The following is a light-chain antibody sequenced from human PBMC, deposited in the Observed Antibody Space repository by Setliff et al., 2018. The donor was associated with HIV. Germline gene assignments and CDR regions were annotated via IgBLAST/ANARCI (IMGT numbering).Light chain of an antibody. J-gene: IGKJ1*01. Sequence: DIQLTQSPSLLSASVGDRVTITCRASQGIGSYLAWYQQKPGKAPKLLIYDASTLRTGIPARFSGSGSGTEFTLTIGSLLPDDFATYYCQHLYTSPRTFGQGTKVDIK. CDR3: QHLYTSPRT. CDR1: QGIGSY. V-gene: IGKV1-9*01. CDR2: DAS.